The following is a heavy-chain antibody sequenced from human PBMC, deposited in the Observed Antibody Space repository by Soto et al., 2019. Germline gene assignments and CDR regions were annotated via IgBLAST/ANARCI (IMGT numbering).Heavy chain of an antibody. V-gene: IGHV4-34*01. CDR1: GGSFSGYY. D-gene: IGHD3-3*01. J-gene: IGHJ6*03. CDR3: ARRGRFLEYYYYYYMDV. Sequence: ASETLSLTCAVYGGSFSGYYWSWIRQPPGKGLEWIGEINHSGSTNYNPSLKSRVTISVDTSKNQFSLKLSSVTAADTAVYYCARRGRFLEYYYYYYMDVWGKGTTVTVSS. CDR2: INHSGST.